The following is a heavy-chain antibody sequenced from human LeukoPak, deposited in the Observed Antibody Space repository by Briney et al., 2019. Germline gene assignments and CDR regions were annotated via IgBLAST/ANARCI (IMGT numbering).Heavy chain of an antibody. D-gene: IGHD3-22*01. CDR1: GGSISSSSYY. Sequence: PSETLSLTCTVSGGSISSSSYYWGWIRQPPGKGLEWIGSIHYSGSSYYKPSLKSRVTISVDTSKNQFSLKLSSVTAADTAVYYCARGTSYYYDSSGYAYAFDIWGQGTMVTVSS. V-gene: IGHV4-39*07. CDR3: ARGTSYYYDSSGYAYAFDI. J-gene: IGHJ3*02. CDR2: IHYSGSS.